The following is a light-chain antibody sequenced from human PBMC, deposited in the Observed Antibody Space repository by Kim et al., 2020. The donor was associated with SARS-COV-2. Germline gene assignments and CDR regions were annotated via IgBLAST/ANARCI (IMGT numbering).Light chain of an antibody. CDR3: SAWDRSLGAWV. V-gene: IGLV10-54*01. J-gene: IGLJ2*01. CDR1: SNNVGDEG. Sequence: TATITCTGNSNNVGDEGAGWLQQHQGHPPKLLFYRNNNRPSGISERLSASRSGNTASLTITGLQPEDEADYYCSAWDRSLGAWVFGGGTQLTVL. CDR2: RNN.